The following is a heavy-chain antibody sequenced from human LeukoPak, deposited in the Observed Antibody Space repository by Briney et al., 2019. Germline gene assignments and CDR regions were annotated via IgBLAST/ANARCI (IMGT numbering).Heavy chain of an antibody. Sequence: GGSLRLSCAASGFTFSSYWMHWVHQAPGKGLVWVSRINSDGSSTSYADSVKGRFTISRDNAKNTLYLQMNSLRAEDTAVYYCAREDSSGAAERNWFDPWGQGTLVTVSS. J-gene: IGHJ5*02. CDR3: AREDSSGAAERNWFDP. D-gene: IGHD6-13*01. CDR1: GFTFSSYW. V-gene: IGHV3-74*01. CDR2: INSDGSST.